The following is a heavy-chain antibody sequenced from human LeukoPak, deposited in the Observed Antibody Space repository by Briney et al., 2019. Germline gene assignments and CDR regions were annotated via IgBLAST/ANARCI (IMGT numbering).Heavy chain of an antibody. CDR3: ARSAGWLQFDY. CDR1: GFTFSSYG. V-gene: IGHV3-23*01. CDR2: MSSNGGST. J-gene: IGHJ4*02. D-gene: IGHD5-24*01. Sequence: GGSLRLSCAASGFTFSSYGMSWVRQAPGKGLEWVSHMSSNGGSTYYADSVKGRFTISRDDSKNTLYLQMNSLRAEDTAVYFCARSAGWLQFDYWGQGTLVTVAS.